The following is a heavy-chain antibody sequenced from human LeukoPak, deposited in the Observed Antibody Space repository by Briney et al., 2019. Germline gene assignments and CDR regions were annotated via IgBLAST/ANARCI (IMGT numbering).Heavy chain of an antibody. Sequence: GGSLRLSCAASGFTFSSYAMSWVRQAPGKGLEWVSAIRGSGGSTYYADSVKGRFTISRDNSKNTLYLQMNSLRAEDTAVYYCAKGVAVVVQEFDYWGQGTLVTVSS. J-gene: IGHJ4*02. D-gene: IGHD2-15*01. V-gene: IGHV3-23*01. CDR2: IRGSGGST. CDR3: AKGVAVVVQEFDY. CDR1: GFTFSSYA.